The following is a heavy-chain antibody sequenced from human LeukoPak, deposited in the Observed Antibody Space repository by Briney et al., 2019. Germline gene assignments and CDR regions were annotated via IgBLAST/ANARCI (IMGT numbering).Heavy chain of an antibody. CDR3: ARDPSVVVPANGYYGMDV. J-gene: IGHJ6*02. Sequence: ASVKVSCKASGYTFTSYAMHWVRQAPGQRLEWMGWINAGNGNTKYSQKFQGRVTITRDTSASTAYMELSSLRSEDTAVYYCARDPSVVVPANGYYGMDVWGQGTTVTVSS. CDR2: INAGNGNT. V-gene: IGHV1-3*01. D-gene: IGHD2-2*01. CDR1: GYTFTSYA.